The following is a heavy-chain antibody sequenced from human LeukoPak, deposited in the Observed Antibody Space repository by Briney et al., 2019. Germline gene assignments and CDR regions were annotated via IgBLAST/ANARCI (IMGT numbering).Heavy chain of an antibody. CDR1: GYTFTSYD. V-gene: IGHV1-8*01. CDR2: MNPNSGNT. Sequence: ASVKVSCKASGYTFTSYDINWVRQATGQGLEWMGWMNPNSGNTGYAQKFQGRVTMTRNTSISTAYMELGSLRSEDTAVYYCARVSSGWYVAFDIWGQGTMVTVSS. CDR3: ARVSSGWYVAFDI. D-gene: IGHD6-19*01. J-gene: IGHJ3*02.